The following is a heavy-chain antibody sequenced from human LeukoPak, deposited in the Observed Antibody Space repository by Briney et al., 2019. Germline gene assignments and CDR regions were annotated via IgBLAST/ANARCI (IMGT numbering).Heavy chain of an antibody. Sequence: SETLLLTCTVSGGSISSSSYYWGWIRQPPGKGLEWIGSIYYSGSTYYNPSLKSRVTISVDTYKNQFSLKLSSVTAADTAVYYCARGPVLLLDDWGQGTLVTVSS. D-gene: IGHD3-10*01. CDR2: IYYSGST. V-gene: IGHV4-39*07. CDR3: ARGPVLLLDD. J-gene: IGHJ4*02. CDR1: GGSISSSSYY.